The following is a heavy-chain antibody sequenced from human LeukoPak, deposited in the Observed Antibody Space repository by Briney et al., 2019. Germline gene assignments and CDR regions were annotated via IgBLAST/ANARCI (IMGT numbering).Heavy chain of an antibody. V-gene: IGHV1-2*02. CDR1: GYTFTGYY. CDR2: INPNSGGT. J-gene: IGHJ4*02. D-gene: IGHD3-10*01. Sequence: ASVKVSCKASGYTFTGYYMHWVRQAPGQGLEWMGWINPNSGGTNYAQKFQGRVTMTRDTSISTAHMELSRLRSDDTAVYYRARDRCPRSGECYFDSWGQGTLVTVSS. CDR3: ARDRCPRSGECYFDS.